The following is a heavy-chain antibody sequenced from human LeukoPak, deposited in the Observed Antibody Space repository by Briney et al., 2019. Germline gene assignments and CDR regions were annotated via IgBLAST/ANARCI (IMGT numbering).Heavy chain of an antibody. D-gene: IGHD4-11*01. CDR3: ATTTVTTLVDAFDI. Sequence: TSETLSLTCAVYGGSFSGYYWSWIRQPPGKGLEWIGEINHSGSTNYNPSLKSRVTISVDTSKNQFSLKLSSVTAADTAVYYCATTTVTTLVDAFDIWGQGTMVTVSS. CDR2: INHSGST. J-gene: IGHJ3*02. CDR1: GGSFSGYY. V-gene: IGHV4-34*01.